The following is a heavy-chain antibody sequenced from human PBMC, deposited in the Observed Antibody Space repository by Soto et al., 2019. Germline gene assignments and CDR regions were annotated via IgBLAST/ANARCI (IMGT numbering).Heavy chain of an antibody. CDR3: AGGAGAFSGPDSFDI. CDR1: GDSIIRSF. V-gene: IGHV4-59*01. J-gene: IGHJ3*02. Sequence: QVQLQESGPRLVKSSETLSLVCSVSGDSIIRSFWGWIRQSPGKGLQYIGYISDSGVTDYDPSLKSRVTISVDTSKNQFSLKLTSVTAADTAVYYCAGGAGAFSGPDSFDIWGQGTMVTVSS. CDR2: ISDSGVT. D-gene: IGHD2-15*01.